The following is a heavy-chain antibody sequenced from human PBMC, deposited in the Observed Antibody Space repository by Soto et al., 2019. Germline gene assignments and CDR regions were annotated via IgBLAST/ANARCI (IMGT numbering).Heavy chain of an antibody. J-gene: IGHJ4*02. V-gene: IGHV1-18*01. CDR1: GYPFTNYR. CDR2: NR. D-gene: IGHD3-16*01. CDR3: ARDRLPLGESSPGEY. Sequence: ASVKVSCKASGYPFTNYRISWVRQAPGQGLEWMGYNRNYAQKLQGRGTMTTDTATSTAYMELRSMRSDDTAVYYCARDRLPLGESSPGEYWGQGALVPVSS.